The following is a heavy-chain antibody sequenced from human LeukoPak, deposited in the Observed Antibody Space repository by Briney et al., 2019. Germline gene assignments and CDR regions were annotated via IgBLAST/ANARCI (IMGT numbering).Heavy chain of an antibody. V-gene: IGHV5-51*01. CDR1: GYSFTSYW. CDR2: IYPGDSDT. J-gene: IGHJ4*02. D-gene: IGHD6-13*01. Sequence: GESLKISCKGSGYSFTSYWIGWVRQMPGKGLEWMGIIYPGDSDTRYSPSFQGQVTISADKSISTAYLQWSSLKASDTAMYYCAMHRHPIAAAAPFDYWGQGTLVTVSS. CDR3: AMHRHPIAAAAPFDY.